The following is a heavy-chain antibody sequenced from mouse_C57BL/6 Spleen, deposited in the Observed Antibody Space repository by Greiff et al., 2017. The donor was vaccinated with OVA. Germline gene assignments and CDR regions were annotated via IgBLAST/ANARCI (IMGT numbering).Heavy chain of an antibody. Sequence: QVQLQQSGAELVKPGASVKLSCKASGYTFTSYWMHWVKQRPGRGLEWIGRIDPNSGGTKYNEKFKSKATLTVDKPSSTAYMQLSSLTSEDSAVYYCARSPLTTVVATDARDYWGQGTSVTVSS. J-gene: IGHJ4*01. D-gene: IGHD1-1*01. CDR3: ARSPLTTVVATDARDY. CDR1: GYTFTSYW. V-gene: IGHV1-72*01. CDR2: IDPNSGGT.